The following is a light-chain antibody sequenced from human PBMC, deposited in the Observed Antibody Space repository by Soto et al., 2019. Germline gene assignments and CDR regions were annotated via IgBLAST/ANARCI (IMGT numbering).Light chain of an antibody. J-gene: IGKJ4*01. V-gene: IGKV3D-11*01. CDR3: QQRSHGLT. CDR2: DAS. CDR1: QDIRSS. Sequence: EVVMTQSPDTLSVSPGEIVTLSFRASQDIRSSLALYQQKPGQAPRLLIYDASNRATGIPARFSGSGSGTDFTLTISSLEPEDFAVYYCQQRSHGLTFGGGTRVDIK.